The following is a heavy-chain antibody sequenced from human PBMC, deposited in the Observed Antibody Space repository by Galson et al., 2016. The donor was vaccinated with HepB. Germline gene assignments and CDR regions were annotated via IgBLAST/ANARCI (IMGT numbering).Heavy chain of an antibody. CDR2: ISWESGSI. Sequence: SLRLSCAASGFTFDDYAMHWVRQAPGKGLEWVSGISWESGSIVYADSVKGRFTISRDNAKNALYLQMKSLRTEDTALYYCARGPGYPNGWLDYFDYWGQGILVTGSS. D-gene: IGHD6-19*01. V-gene: IGHV3-9*01. CDR1: GFTFDDYA. J-gene: IGHJ4*02. CDR3: ARGPGYPNGWLDYFDY.